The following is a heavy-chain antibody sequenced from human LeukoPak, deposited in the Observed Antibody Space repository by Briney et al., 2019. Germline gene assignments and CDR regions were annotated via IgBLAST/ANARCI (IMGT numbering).Heavy chain of an antibody. CDR3: AKESGKFDY. V-gene: IGHV3-43*02. CDR1: GFNFDDYI. CDR2: ISADGGST. J-gene: IGHJ4*02. Sequence: LGRSQRLSCTASGFNFDDYIMSWVRQAPGKGLEWVSLISADGGSTFSADSVKGRFSISRDNSKNSLYLQMNSLRSEDTAMYYCAKESGKFDYWGQGTLVAVSS.